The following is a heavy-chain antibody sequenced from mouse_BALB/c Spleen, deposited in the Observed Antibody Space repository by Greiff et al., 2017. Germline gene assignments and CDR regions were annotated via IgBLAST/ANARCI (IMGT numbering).Heavy chain of an antibody. CDR1: GFNIKDYY. V-gene: IGHV14-4*02. J-gene: IGHJ2*01. CDR3: NALYYGSDY. Sequence: EVKVVESGAELVRSGASVKLSCTASGFNIKDYYMHWVKQRPEQGLEWIGWIAPENGDTEYAPKFQGKATMTADTSSNTAYLQLSSLTSEDTAVYYCNALYYGSDYWGQGTTLTVSS. CDR2: IAPENGDT. D-gene: IGHD1-2*01.